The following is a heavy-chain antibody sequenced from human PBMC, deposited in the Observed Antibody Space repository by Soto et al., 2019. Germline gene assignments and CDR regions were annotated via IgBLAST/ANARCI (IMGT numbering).Heavy chain of an antibody. J-gene: IGHJ4*02. V-gene: IGHV1-2*02. CDR3: ARDASFDY. Sequence: SVKDSCKAPVYPVTSYYIHWVRQAPGQGLEWMGWINPNSGGTNYAQKFHGRVTMTRDTYISKAYMELSRLRSDDTAVYYCARDASFDYWGQGTLVTVSS. CDR2: INPNSGGT. CDR1: VYPVTSYY.